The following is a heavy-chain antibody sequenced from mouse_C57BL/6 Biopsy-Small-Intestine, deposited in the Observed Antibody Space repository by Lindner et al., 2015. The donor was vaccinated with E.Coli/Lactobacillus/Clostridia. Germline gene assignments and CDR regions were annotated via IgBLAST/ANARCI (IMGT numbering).Heavy chain of an antibody. CDR1: GYAFSSSW. CDR3: ARYFDY. CDR2: IYPGDGDT. Sequence: VQLQESGAELVKPGASVKISCKASGYAFSSSWMNWVKQRPGKGLEWIGRIYPGDGDTNYNGKFKGKATLTADKSSSTAYMELRSLTSEDSAVYFCARYFDYWGQGTTLTVSS. V-gene: IGHV1-82*01. J-gene: IGHJ2*01.